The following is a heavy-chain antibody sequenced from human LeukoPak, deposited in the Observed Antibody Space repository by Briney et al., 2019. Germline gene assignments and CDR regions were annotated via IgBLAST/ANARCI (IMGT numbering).Heavy chain of an antibody. V-gene: IGHV1-24*01. J-gene: IGHJ6*01. Sequence: ASVKVSCKATEYSLHHLSIHWVRQAPGKGLEWVGSSDLFVQKLHSTHIMTEDKSTDADNMELSNLRSEDTAVYYCAIILYGYGMDVWGEGTTVSVS. CDR2: SD. D-gene: IGHD2-8*01. CDR3: AIILYGYGMDV. CDR1: EYSLHHLS.